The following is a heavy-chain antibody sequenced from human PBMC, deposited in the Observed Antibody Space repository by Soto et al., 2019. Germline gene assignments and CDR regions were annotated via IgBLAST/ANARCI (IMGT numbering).Heavy chain of an antibody. CDR1: GFTFRTYT. CDR3: ARDRGYDAHDYYYNAMDV. Sequence: AGGSLRLSCISSGFTFRTYTMNWVRQAPGKGLEWVSGIRGFSPYTFYAESVKGRFTISRDNAKNSLYLQMNSLRAEDTAVYYCARDRGYDAHDYYYNAMDVWGQGTTVTVSS. V-gene: IGHV3-21*01. CDR2: IRGFSPYT. D-gene: IGHD2-15*01. J-gene: IGHJ6*02.